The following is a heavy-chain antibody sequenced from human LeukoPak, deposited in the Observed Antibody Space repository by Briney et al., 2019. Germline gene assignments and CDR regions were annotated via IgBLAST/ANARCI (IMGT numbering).Heavy chain of an antibody. V-gene: IGHV3-30*18. CDR1: GFTFSSCG. CDR3: AKDRARYFDWLLSLDY. CDR2: ISYDGSNK. Sequence: GGSLRLSCAASGFTFSSCGMHWVRQAPGKGLEWVAVISYDGSNKYYADSVKGRFTISRDNSKNTLYLQMNSLRAEDTAVYYCAKDRARYFDWLLSLDYWGQGTLVTVSS. D-gene: IGHD3-9*01. J-gene: IGHJ4*02.